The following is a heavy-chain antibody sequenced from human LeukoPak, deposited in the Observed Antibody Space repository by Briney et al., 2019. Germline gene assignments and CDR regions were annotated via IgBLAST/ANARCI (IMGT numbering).Heavy chain of an antibody. J-gene: IGHJ4*02. CDR3: AKSIGSSGYYYFDY. CDR2: ISSSGSTI. CDR1: GFTFSSYE. D-gene: IGHD3-22*01. Sequence: PGGSLRLSCAASGFTFSSYEMNWVRQAPGKGLEWVSYISSSGSTIYYADSVKGRFTISRDNSKNTLYLQMNSLRAEDTAVYYCAKSIGSSGYYYFDYWGQGTLVTVSS. V-gene: IGHV3-48*03.